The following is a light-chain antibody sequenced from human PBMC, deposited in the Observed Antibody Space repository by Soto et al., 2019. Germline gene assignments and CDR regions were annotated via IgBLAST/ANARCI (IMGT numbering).Light chain of an antibody. CDR2: WAS. J-gene: IGKJ2*01. V-gene: IGKV4-1*01. Sequence: DIVMTQSPDSLAVSLGERATINCKSRQSVLHSSNKKEHLAWYQQKTGQPPKLLIYWASTRESGVPDRFSGSGSGTDFTLTISSLQAEDVAVYYCQQYYTTPPYTFGQGTKLEIK. CDR3: QQYYTTPPYT. CDR1: QSVLHSSNKKEH.